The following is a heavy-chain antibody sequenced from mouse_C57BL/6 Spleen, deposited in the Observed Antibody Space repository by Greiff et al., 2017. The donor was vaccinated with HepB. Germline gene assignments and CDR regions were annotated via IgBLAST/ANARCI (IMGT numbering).Heavy chain of an antibody. CDR2: ISDGGSYT. V-gene: IGHV5-4*03. J-gene: IGHJ1*03. CDR3: ARGGVRYFDV. CDR1: GFTFSSYA. Sequence: DVMLVESGGGLVKPGGSLKLSCAASGFTFSSYAMSWVRQTPEKRLEWVATISDGGSYTYYPDNVKGRFTISRDNAKNNLYLQMSHLKSEDTAMYYCARGGVRYFDVWGTGTTVTVSS.